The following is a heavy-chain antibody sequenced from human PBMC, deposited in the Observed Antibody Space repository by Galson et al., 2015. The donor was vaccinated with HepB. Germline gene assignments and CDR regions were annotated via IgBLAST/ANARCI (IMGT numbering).Heavy chain of an antibody. V-gene: IGHV3-33*08. CDR2: IWYDGSNI. Sequence: SLRLSCAASGFTFSSYGMHWVRQAPGKGLEWVAVIWYDGSNIYYADSVKGRFTISRDNSKNTLYLQMNSLRAEDTAVYYCARDPGQDTVTTGWFDPWGQGTLVTVSS. D-gene: IGHD4-17*01. CDR3: ARDPGQDTVTTGWFDP. CDR1: GFTFSSYG. J-gene: IGHJ5*02.